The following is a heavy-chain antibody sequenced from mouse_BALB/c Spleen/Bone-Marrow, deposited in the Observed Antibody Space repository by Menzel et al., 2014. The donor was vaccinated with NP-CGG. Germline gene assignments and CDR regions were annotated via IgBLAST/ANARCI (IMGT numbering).Heavy chain of an antibody. CDR3: ARVITTGYYGMDY. D-gene: IGHD2-4*01. V-gene: IGHV1S137*01. J-gene: IGHJ4*01. CDR2: ISTYYGDA. Sequence: QVQLKESGAELVRPGVSVKISCKGSGYTFTDYTIHWVKQSHAKSLEWIGVISTYYGDASYNQKFKGKATMTVDKSSSTAYMELARLTSEDSAIYYCARVITTGYYGMDYWGQGTSVTVSS. CDR1: GYTFTDYT.